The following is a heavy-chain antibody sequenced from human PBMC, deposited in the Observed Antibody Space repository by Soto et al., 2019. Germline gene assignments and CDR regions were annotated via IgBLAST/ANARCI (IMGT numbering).Heavy chain of an antibody. J-gene: IGHJ6*02. CDR2: IAYDAINK. CDR1: GFTFSSYG. CDR3: SRAKVPASIRDNYYCAMDV. Sequence: SVTPSCAASGFTFSSYGVRWVRPAPGEGLGWVAVIAYDAINKNEADAVKGRFTITRNNSENTMYLQMNSMRAEDTDVYYCSRAKVPASIRDNYYCAMDVWGQGTMVTVSS. V-gene: IGHV3-30*03. D-gene: IGHD2-2*02.